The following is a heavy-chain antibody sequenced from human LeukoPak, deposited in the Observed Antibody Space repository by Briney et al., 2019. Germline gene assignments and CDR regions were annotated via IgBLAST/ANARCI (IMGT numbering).Heavy chain of an antibody. CDR3: ARGDVDTAMVTMWFDY. D-gene: IGHD5-18*01. V-gene: IGHV1-69*05. CDR1: GGTFSSYA. J-gene: IGHJ4*02. Sequence: SVKVSCKASGGTFSSYAISWVRQAPGQGLEWMGGIIPIFGTANYAQKFQGRVTMTRDTSTSTVYMELSSLRSEDTAVYYCARGDVDTAMVTMWFDYWGQGTLVTVSS. CDR2: IIPIFGTA.